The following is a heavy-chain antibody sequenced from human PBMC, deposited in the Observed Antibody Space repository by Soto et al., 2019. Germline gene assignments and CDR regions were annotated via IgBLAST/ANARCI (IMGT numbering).Heavy chain of an antibody. CDR3: ARDPKQLVLGYGMDV. CDR2: IYHSGST. D-gene: IGHD6-13*01. V-gene: IGHV4-4*02. CDR1: GGSISSSNW. Sequence: QVQLQESGPGLVQPSGTLSLTCAVSGGSISSSNWWSWVRQPPGKGLEWIGEIYHSGSTNYNPSLNRRVTISVDTSKNQFSLKLSSVTAADTAVYYCARDPKQLVLGYGMDVWGQGTTVTVSS. J-gene: IGHJ6*02.